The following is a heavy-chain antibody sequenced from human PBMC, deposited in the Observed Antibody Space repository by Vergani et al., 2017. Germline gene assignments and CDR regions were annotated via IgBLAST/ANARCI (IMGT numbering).Heavy chain of an antibody. Sequence: QVQLVESGGGVVQPGRSLRLSCAASGFTFSSYAMHWVRQAPGKGLEWVAVISYVGSNKYYADSVKGRFTISRDNSKNTLYLQMNSLRAEDTAVYYCARAEHGKQYCSSTSCYDLSDYWGQGTLVTVSS. CDR3: ARAEHGKQYCSSTSCYDLSDY. CDR1: GFTFSSYA. J-gene: IGHJ4*02. CDR2: ISYVGSNK. D-gene: IGHD2-2*01. V-gene: IGHV3-30-3*01.